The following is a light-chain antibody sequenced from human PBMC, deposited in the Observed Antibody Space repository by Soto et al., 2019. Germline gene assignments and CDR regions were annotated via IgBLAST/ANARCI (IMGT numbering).Light chain of an antibody. CDR2: RNS. CDR3: ATWDDRLNGLV. CDR1: SSNIGTNY. V-gene: IGLV1-47*01. J-gene: IGLJ1*01. Sequence: QSVLTQPPSASGTPGQRVTVSCSGSSSNIGTNYVYWYQQLPGTAPTLLIYRNSQRPSGVPDRFSGSKSGTSASLAISGLRSEDEADYYCATWDDRLNGLVFGTGTKLTVL.